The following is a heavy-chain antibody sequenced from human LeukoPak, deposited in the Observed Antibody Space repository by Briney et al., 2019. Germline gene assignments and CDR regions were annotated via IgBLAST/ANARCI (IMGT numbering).Heavy chain of an antibody. V-gene: IGHV4-34*01. Sequence: PSETLSLTCAVYSGSFSGYYWSWIRESPGKGLEWIGEINPSGNTNYNPSLKSRATISVDTSKNQFSLKLTSAAAADTTVYYCARRRDGHINPFDYWGQGTLVTVSS. CDR2: INPSGNT. D-gene: IGHD5-24*01. CDR1: SGSFSGYY. CDR3: ARRRDGHINPFDY. J-gene: IGHJ4*02.